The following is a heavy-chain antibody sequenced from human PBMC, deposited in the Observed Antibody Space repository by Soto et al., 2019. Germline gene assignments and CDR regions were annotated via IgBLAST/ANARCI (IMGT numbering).Heavy chain of an antibody. CDR3: ARRDCSSTSCQINWFDP. D-gene: IGHD2-2*01. Sequence: PGESLKISCKGFGYSFTSHWISWVRQMPGKGLEWMGTLDPSDSYTNYSPSFQGHVTNSVDKSISTAYLQWSSLKASDTAIYYCARRDCSSTSCQINWFDPWGQGTQVTVSS. CDR2: LDPSDSYT. CDR1: GYSFTSHW. J-gene: IGHJ5*02. V-gene: IGHV5-10-1*01.